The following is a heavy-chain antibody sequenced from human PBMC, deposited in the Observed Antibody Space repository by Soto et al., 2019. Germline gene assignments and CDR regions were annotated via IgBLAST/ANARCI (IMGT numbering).Heavy chain of an antibody. J-gene: IGHJ4*02. D-gene: IGHD1-26*01. CDR2: ITFRGDYT. V-gene: IGHV3-23*01. CDR1: GFTFSSYA. Sequence: EVQLLESGGGLVQPGGSLRLSCAASGFTFSSYAMGWVRQAPGKGLEWLAGITFRGDYTYYADSVKGRFTLSRDNSRNRLDLQMNSLKVEDTALYYCAKLGTMGGFDSWGQGTPLTVSS. CDR3: AKLGTMGGFDS.